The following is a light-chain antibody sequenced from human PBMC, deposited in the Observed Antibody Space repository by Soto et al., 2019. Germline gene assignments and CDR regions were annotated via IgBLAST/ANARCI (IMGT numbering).Light chain of an antibody. CDR1: QSLSTN. V-gene: IGKV3-15*01. CDR2: GAS. J-gene: IGKJ2*01. Sequence: EIVMTQSSATLSVSPGERATLSCRASQSLSTNLAWYQQKPGQAPRLLIYGASTRAAGVPARFSGSGSGTEFTLTISSLQSEDFAVYSCQQYNNWPPSYTFGQGTKLEIK. CDR3: QQYNNWPPSYT.